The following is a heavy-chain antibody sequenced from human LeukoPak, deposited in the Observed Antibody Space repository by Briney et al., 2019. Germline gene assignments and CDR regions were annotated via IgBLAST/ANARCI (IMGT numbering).Heavy chain of an antibody. CDR2: IYSSGST. CDR3: ARGGRGFDP. Sequence: SETLSLTCTVSGGSISSETYYWTWVRQPAGKGLEWIGRIYSSGSTSYNPSLKSRVTISVDTSKNQFSLELNSVTASDTAVYYCARGGRGFDPWGQGTLVTVSS. V-gene: IGHV4-61*02. CDR1: GGSISSETYY. J-gene: IGHJ5*02.